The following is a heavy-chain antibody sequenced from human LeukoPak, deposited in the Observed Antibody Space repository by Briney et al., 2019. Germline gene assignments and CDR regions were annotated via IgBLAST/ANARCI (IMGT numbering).Heavy chain of an antibody. D-gene: IGHD3-22*01. Sequence: PSETLSLTCTVSGGSISSSSYYWGWIRQPPGKGLEWIGSIYYSGSTYYNPSLKSRVTLSVDTSKDQFSLKLSSVTVADTAVYYCARHNPRTMIVVVGTFDLWGQGTMVTVSS. V-gene: IGHV4-39*01. J-gene: IGHJ3*01. CDR2: IYYSGST. CDR1: GGSISSSSYY. CDR3: ARHNPRTMIVVVGTFDL.